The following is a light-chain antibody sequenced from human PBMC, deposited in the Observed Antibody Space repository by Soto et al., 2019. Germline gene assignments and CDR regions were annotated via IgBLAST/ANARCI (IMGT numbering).Light chain of an antibody. CDR1: QYVGSIY. Sequence: VLTQSPGTLSWSPGERTTLSCRASQYVGSIYLAWYQQKAGQAPRLLIYGASSRATGIPDRFSGSGSGTDLTLTISRLEPEDFAVYSCQKYGFSPISCGQGTRLEIK. CDR3: QKYGFSPIS. CDR2: GAS. J-gene: IGKJ5*01. V-gene: IGKV3-20*01.